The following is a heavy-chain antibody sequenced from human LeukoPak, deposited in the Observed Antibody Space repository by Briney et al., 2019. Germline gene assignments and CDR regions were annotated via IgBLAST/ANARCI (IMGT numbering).Heavy chain of an antibody. CDR2: IFSSGST. J-gene: IGHJ5*02. Sequence: SETLSLTCSVPGGSLNSFSHYWAWIRQPPGEGLEWIVCIFSSGSTYYNPSLQSRVTFSLYKSNNHFALKLTSLTAADTAVYYCARGLAHGGIANWFDPWGQGTLVTVSS. D-gene: IGHD2-21*01. CDR1: GGSLNSFSHY. V-gene: IGHV4-39*06. CDR3: ARGLAHGGIANWFDP.